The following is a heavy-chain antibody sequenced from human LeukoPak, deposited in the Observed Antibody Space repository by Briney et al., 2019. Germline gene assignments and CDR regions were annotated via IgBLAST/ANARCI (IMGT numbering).Heavy chain of an antibody. CDR1: GYTFTTQA. V-gene: IGHV7-4-1*02. D-gene: IGHD1-26*01. Sequence: ASVKVSCKASGYTFTTQAMNWVRQAPGQQGLEWMGWIHTNTGNPTYAQDFTGRFLFSLDTSVNTAYLHISGLKVEDTGLYYCTVGSYWGQGTLVTVSS. CDR3: TVGSY. CDR2: IHTNTGNP. J-gene: IGHJ4*02.